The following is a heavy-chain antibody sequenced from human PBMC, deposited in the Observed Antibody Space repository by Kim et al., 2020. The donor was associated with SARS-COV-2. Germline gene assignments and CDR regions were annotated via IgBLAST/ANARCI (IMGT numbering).Heavy chain of an antibody. Sequence: GSTNYTPSLKSRVTISVDTSKNQFSLKLSSVTAADTAVYYCARGGVTTDYWGQGTLVTVSS. V-gene: IGHV4-34*01. J-gene: IGHJ4*02. D-gene: IGHD4-17*01. CDR3: ARGGVTTDY. CDR2: GST.